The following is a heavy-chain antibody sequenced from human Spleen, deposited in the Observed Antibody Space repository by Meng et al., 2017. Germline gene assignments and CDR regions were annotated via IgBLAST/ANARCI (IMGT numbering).Heavy chain of an antibody. J-gene: IGHJ4*02. D-gene: IGHD2-21*02. CDR1: GFSFGDYY. V-gene: IGHV3-11*01. CDR3: ARTPGVTGRVDS. Sequence: QVQLVESGGGLVKPGGSLRLSCAASGFSFGDYYMCWIRQAPGKGLEWVSYISSISSTIYYADSVKGRFTVSRDNAKNSLYLQMSSLRVEDTAVYFCARTPGVTGRVDSWGQGTLVTVSS. CDR2: ISSISSTI.